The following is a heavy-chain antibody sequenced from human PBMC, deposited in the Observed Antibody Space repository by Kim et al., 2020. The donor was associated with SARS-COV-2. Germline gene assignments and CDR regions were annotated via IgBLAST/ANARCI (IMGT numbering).Heavy chain of an antibody. J-gene: IGHJ4*02. D-gene: IGHD2-2*03. CDR2: TSGSGGST. CDR1: FSSYA. CDR3: ATAGYCSSTSCYRGLDY. V-gene: IGHV3-23*01. Sequence: FSSYAMGWVRQAPGKGLQWVSATSGSGGSTYYADSVTGRFTIPRDNSKNTLYLQMTSLRAEDTAVYYCATAGYCSSTSCYRGLDYWGQGTLAT.